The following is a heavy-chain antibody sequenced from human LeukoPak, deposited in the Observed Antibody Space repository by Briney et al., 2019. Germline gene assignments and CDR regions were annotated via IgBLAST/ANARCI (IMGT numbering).Heavy chain of an antibody. J-gene: IGHJ6*03. CDR1: GGSISSGSYY. CDR3: ARDSSIAAVNYYYYMDV. Sequence: MASETLSLTCTVSGGSISSGSYYWSWIRQPAGKGLEWIGRIYTSGSTNYNPSLKSRVTISVDTSKNQFSLKLSSVTAADTAVYYCARDSSIAAVNYYYYMDVWGKGTTVTVSS. D-gene: IGHD6-25*01. V-gene: IGHV4-61*02. CDR2: IYTSGST.